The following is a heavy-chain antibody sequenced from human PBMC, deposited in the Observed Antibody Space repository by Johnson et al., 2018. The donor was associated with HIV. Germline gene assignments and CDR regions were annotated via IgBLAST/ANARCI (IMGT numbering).Heavy chain of an antibody. D-gene: IGHD6-19*01. CDR3: ARAGAVGFDAFDI. V-gene: IGHV3-30*03. CDR1: GFTFSSYG. J-gene: IGHJ3*02. CDR2: ISYDGSNK. Sequence: QVQLVESGGGVVQPGRSLRLSCAASGFTFSSYGMHWVRRAPGKGLEWVAVISYDGSNKYYADSVKGRFTISRDNSKNTLYLQMNSLRAEDTAVYYCARAGAVGFDAFDIWGQGTMVTVSS.